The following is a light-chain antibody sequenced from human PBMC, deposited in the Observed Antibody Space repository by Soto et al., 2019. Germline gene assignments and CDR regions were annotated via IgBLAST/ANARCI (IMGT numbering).Light chain of an antibody. J-gene: IGKJ5*01. Sequence: DVQMTQSPSAMSASVGDRVTITCRASQDISRFVAWFQQKPGKAPERLIYDTSTLQVGVPSRFSGGGSGTEFTLAISGLQPEDFATYYCLQHNSHPYTFGQGTRLEIK. V-gene: IGKV1-17*03. CDR2: DTS. CDR3: LQHNSHPYT. CDR1: QDISRF.